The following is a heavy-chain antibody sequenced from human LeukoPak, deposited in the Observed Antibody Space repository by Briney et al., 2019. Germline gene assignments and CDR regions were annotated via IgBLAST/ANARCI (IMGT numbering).Heavy chain of an antibody. Sequence: GGSLRLSYAASGFTFSRFVMHWVRQAPGKGLEWVAVISYDGSNKYYADSVKGRFTISRDNSMHTLYLQMNSLRREDTAVYYCARDMAQSYMDVWGKGATVTVSS. D-gene: IGHD3-10*01. CDR1: GFTFSRFV. V-gene: IGHV3-30-3*01. J-gene: IGHJ6*03. CDR2: ISYDGSNK. CDR3: ARDMAQSYMDV.